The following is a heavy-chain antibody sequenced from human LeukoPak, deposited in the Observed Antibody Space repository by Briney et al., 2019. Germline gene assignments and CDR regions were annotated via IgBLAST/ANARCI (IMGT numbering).Heavy chain of an antibody. V-gene: IGHV1-46*01. J-gene: IGHJ4*02. D-gene: IGHD4-17*01. CDR1: GYSFSSHY. Sequence: GALVKVSCKASGYSFSSHYLHWVRQAPGQGPEWMGVISPSGGSTTYAQKFQGRITVTRDMSTNTVYIDLTSLRSEDTAVYYCARDQVTPGTTTFDYWGQGTLVTVTS. CDR3: ARDQVTPGTTTFDY. CDR2: ISPSGGST.